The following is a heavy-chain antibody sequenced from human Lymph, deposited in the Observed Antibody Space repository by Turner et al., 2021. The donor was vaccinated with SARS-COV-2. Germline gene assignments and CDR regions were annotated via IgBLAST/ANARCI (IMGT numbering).Heavy chain of an antibody. CDR3: AREGYCSTTSCYRGQYYYYGMDV. CDR1: GYTFTRYG. CDR2: ISAYNGYT. D-gene: IGHD2-2*02. J-gene: IGHJ6*02. V-gene: IGHV1-18*04. Sequence: QVQLVQSGAAVKKPGASVKVSCKAPGYTFTRYGISWVRQAPGQGLEWMGWISAYNGYTNYAQKLQGRVTMTTDTSTSTAYMELRSLRSDDTAVYYCAREGYCSTTSCYRGQYYYYGMDVWGQGTTVTVSS.